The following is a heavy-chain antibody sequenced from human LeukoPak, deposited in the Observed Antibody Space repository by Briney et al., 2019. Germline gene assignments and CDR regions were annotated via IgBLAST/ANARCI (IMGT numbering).Heavy chain of an antibody. CDR1: GGSFSDYY. D-gene: IGHD5-12*01. CDR3: ARGARTPSGYGSRTAGRANWFDP. V-gene: IGHV4-34*01. J-gene: IGHJ5*02. Sequence: SETLSLTCAVYGGSFSDYYWSWIRQPPGKGLEWIGEINHSGSTNYNPSLKSRVTISVDTSKNQFSLKLSSVTAADTAVYYCARGARTPSGYGSRTAGRANWFDPWGQGTLVTVSS. CDR2: INHSGST.